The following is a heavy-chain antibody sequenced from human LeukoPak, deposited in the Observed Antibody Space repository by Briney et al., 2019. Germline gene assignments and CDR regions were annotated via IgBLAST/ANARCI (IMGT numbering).Heavy chain of an antibody. J-gene: IGHJ4*02. CDR2: IYYSGST. Sequence: SKTLSLTCTVSGGSISSISYYWGWIRQPPGKGLEWIGSIYYSGSTYYNPSLKSRITISVDTSKNQFSLKLSSVTAADTAVYYCARRVSDPLKVDYWGQGTLVTVSS. CDR1: GGSISSISYY. CDR3: ARRVSDPLKVDY. D-gene: IGHD3-22*01. V-gene: IGHV4-39*01.